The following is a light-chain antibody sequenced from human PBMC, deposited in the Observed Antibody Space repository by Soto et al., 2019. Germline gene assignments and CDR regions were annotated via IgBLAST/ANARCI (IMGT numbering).Light chain of an antibody. Sequence: EIVLTQSPGTLSLSPGQRATLSCRASQSVSSSFLAWYQHKRGQPPRLLMFGAASRATGIPDRFSGTGSGTDFSLIISRLEPEDFAVYYCHHYGSTPHTFGRGTKLEI. CDR3: HHYGSTPHT. CDR1: QSVSSSF. J-gene: IGKJ2*01. CDR2: GAA. V-gene: IGKV3-20*01.